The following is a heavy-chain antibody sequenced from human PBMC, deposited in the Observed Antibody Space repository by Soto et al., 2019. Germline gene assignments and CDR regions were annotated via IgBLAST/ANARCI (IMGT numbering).Heavy chain of an antibody. CDR3: AKVSSCPWYFDY. J-gene: IGHJ4*02. CDR2: ISGSGGST. CDR1: GVTCVGFA. V-gene: IGHV3-23*01. D-gene: IGHD6-13*01. Sequence: ASGVTCVGFAVNWVIKAQGKGLEWVAGISGSGGSTYYADSEKGRFTISRDNSKNTLYLQMNSLRVEDTAVHDCAKVSSCPWYFDYWGQGTLVTVSS.